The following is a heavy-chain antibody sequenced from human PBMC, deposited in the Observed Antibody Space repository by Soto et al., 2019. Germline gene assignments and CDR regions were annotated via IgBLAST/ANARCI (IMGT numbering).Heavy chain of an antibody. V-gene: IGHV3-23*01. CDR2: ISEIGGST. D-gene: IGHD2-15*01. Sequence: GGSLRLSCAASGFTFSGYGMSWVRQAPGKGLEWVSSISEIGGSTYYADSVKGRFTISGDNSKNTLYLQMNTLRADDTAIYYCAKDRRTLSGLEYWGQGSLVTVPQ. CDR3: AKDRRTLSGLEY. CDR1: GFTFSGYG. J-gene: IGHJ4*02.